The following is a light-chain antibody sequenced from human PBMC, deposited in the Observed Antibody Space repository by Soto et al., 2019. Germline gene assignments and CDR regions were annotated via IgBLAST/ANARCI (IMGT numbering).Light chain of an antibody. Sequence: IVFKPPPGPPSLSSGARATLSCRASQSGSGRFLAWYQQKPGQAPRLLIYAASIRATGIPDRFSASVSGTDFTLTISRLEPEDFAVYYCQQFGSSVTFGQGTRLEIK. CDR3: QQFGSSVT. CDR2: AAS. J-gene: IGKJ5*01. CDR1: QSGSGRF. V-gene: IGKV3-20*01.